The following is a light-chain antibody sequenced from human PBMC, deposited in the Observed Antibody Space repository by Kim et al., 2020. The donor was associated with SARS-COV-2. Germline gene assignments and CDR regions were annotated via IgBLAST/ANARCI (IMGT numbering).Light chain of an antibody. CDR3: QQYNNWPPT. CDR2: GAS. Sequence: PPGERATLSCRANQSVSSNLAWYQQKPGQAPRLLIYGASTRATGIPARFSGSGSGTEFTLTISSLQSEDFAVYYCQQYNNWPPTFGQGTKVDIK. CDR1: QSVSSN. V-gene: IGKV3-15*01. J-gene: IGKJ1*01.